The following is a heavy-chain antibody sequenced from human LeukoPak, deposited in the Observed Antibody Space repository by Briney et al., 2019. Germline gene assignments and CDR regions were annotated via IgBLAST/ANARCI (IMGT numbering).Heavy chain of an antibody. CDR1: GFTFSSYS. D-gene: IGHD6-19*01. Sequence: GGSLRLSCAASGFTFSSYSMNWVRQAPGKGLEWVSYISSSSSTIYYADSVKGRFTISRDNAKNSLYLQMNSLRAEDTAVYYCARHGYSSGWYPVGNYWGQGTLVTVSS. CDR2: ISSSSSTI. CDR3: ARHGYSSGWYPVGNY. V-gene: IGHV3-48*04. J-gene: IGHJ4*02.